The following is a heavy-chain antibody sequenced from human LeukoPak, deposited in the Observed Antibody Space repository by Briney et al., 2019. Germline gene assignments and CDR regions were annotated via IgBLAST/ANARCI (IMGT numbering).Heavy chain of an antibody. J-gene: IGHJ3*02. V-gene: IGHV1-2*02. D-gene: IGHD3-3*01. CDR3: ARSEVHYDFWSGGLAPGYAFDI. CDR2: INPNSGGT. CDR1: GHTFTGYY. Sequence: ASVKVSCKASGHTFTGYYMHWVRQAPGQGLEWMGWINPNSGGTNYAQKFQGRVTMTRDMSISTAYMELSRLRSDDTAVYYCARSEVHYDFWSGGLAPGYAFDIWGQGTMVTVSS.